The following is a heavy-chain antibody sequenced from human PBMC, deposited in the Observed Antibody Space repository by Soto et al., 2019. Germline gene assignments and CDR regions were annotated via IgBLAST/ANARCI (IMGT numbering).Heavy chain of an antibody. CDR2: IYYSGST. CDR1: GGSISSGGYY. J-gene: IGHJ3*02. V-gene: IGHV4-31*03. CDR3: ASNTAEDYGDYAFDI. Sequence: SETRSLTCTVSGGSISSGGYYWSWIRQHPGKGLEWIGYIYYSGSTYYNPSLKSRVTISVDTSKNQFSLKLSSVTAADTAVYYCASNTAEDYGDYAFDIWGQGTMVTVSS. D-gene: IGHD4-17*01.